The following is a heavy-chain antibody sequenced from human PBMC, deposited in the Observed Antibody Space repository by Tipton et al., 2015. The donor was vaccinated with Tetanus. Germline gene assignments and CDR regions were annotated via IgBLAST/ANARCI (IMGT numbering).Heavy chain of an antibody. CDR3: ARRIPVFGVVIIDTFDL. Sequence: TLSLTCAVHGGSISGYYWTWIRQPPGKGLEWIGYIYYNGTTSYNPSLKSRVTISVDTSKNQFSLKLSSVTAADTAVYYCARRIPVFGVVIIDTFDLWAQGTMVTVSS. V-gene: IGHV4-59*01. CDR2: IYYNGTT. CDR1: GGSISGYY. D-gene: IGHD3-3*01. J-gene: IGHJ3*01.